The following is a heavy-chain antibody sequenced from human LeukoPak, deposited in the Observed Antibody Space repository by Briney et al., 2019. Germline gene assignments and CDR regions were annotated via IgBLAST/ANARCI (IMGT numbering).Heavy chain of an antibody. CDR3: ARVPPPYGGNSGGTETIDY. Sequence: SETLSLTCAVSGYSISSGYYWGWIRQPPGKGLEWIGSIYHSGSTYYNPSLKSRVTISVDTSKNQFSLKLSSVTAADTAVYYCARVPPPYGGNSGGTETIDYWGQGTLVTVSS. J-gene: IGHJ4*02. D-gene: IGHD4-23*01. CDR2: IYHSGST. CDR1: GYSISSGYY. V-gene: IGHV4-38-2*01.